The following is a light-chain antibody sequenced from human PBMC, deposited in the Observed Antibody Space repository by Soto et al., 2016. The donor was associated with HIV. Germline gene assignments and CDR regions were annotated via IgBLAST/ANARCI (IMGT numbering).Light chain of an antibody. J-gene: IGKJ2*02. V-gene: IGKV1-5*03. CDR2: KAS. CDR1: QSISSW. CDR3: QQYNSPIST. Sequence: DIQMTQSPSTRSASVGDRVTITCRASQSISSWLAWYQQKPGKAPKLLIYKASSLESGVPSRFSGSGSGTEFTLTISSLQPDDFATYYCQQYNSPISTFGQGTKLEIK.